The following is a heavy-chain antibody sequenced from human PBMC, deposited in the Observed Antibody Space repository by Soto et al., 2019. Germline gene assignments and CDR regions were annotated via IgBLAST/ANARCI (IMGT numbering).Heavy chain of an antibody. CDR3: AKDSGYNYGYFRWFDP. CDR2: IYYSGST. CDR1: GGSISSYY. Sequence: SETLSLTCTVSGGSISSYYWSWIRQPPGKGLEWIGYIYYSGSTNYNPSLKSRVTISVDTSKNQFSLKLSSVTAADTAVYYCAKDSGYNYGYFRWFDPWGQGTLVTV. D-gene: IGHD5-18*01. V-gene: IGHV4-59*01. J-gene: IGHJ5*02.